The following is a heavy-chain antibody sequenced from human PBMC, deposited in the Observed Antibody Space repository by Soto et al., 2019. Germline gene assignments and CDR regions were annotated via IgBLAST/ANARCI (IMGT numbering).Heavy chain of an antibody. D-gene: IGHD7-27*01. J-gene: IGHJ4*02. V-gene: IGHV4-34*01. CDR1: GGSFTGHF. CDR3: ARAKFESTGWHQFDI. Sequence: SETLSLTCTVSGGSFTGHFWSWVRQPPGKGLEWIGEVSHSGNTKYYPSLRSRVTLSVDSPKNQISLALTSVTAADTAVYYCARAKFESTGWHQFDIWGQGTLVTV. CDR2: VSHSGNT.